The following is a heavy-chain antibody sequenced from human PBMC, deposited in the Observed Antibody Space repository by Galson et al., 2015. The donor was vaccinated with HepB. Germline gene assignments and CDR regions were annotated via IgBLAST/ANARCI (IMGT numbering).Heavy chain of an antibody. V-gene: IGHV1-46*01. CDR2: INPSGGST. J-gene: IGHJ4*02. CDR3: ARERYYDSSGYPSFDY. CDR1: GYTFTSYY. Sequence: SVKVSCKASGYTFTSYYMHWVRQAPGQGLEWMGIINPSGGSTSYAQKFQDRVTMTRDTSTSTVYMELSSLRSEDTAVYYCARERYYDSSGYPSFDYWGQGTLVTVSS. D-gene: IGHD3-22*01.